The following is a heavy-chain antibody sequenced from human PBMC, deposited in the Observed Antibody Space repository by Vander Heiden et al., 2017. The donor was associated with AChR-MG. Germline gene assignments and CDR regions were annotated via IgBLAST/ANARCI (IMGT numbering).Heavy chain of an antibody. J-gene: IGHJ6*02. Sequence: QVQLQESGPGLVKPSETLSLTCTVSGGSISSYYWSWIRQPPGKGLEWIGYIYYSGSTNYNPSLKSRVTISVDTSKNQFSLKLSSVTAADTAVYYCASLMVATDYYYYGMDVWGQGTTVTVSS. CDR3: ASLMVATDYYYYGMDV. CDR1: GGSISSYY. V-gene: IGHV4-59*01. D-gene: IGHD5-12*01. CDR2: IYYSGST.